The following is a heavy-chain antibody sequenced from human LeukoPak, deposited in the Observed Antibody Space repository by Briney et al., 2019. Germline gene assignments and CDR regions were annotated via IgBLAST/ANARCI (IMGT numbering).Heavy chain of an antibody. D-gene: IGHD1-26*01. Sequence: SQTLSLTCTVSGGSISSGSYYWSWIPQPAGKGLDWIGRIYTSGSTNYNPSLKSRITISVDTSKNQFSLKLSSVTAADTAVYYCAQSSSGSYYFFDYWGQGTLVTVSS. V-gene: IGHV4-61*02. CDR2: IYTSGST. CDR3: AQSSSGSYYFFDY. J-gene: IGHJ4*02. CDR1: GGSISSGSYY.